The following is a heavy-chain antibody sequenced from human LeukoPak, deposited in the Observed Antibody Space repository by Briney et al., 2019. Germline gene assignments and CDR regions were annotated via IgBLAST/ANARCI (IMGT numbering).Heavy chain of an antibody. V-gene: IGHV1-24*01. CDR2: FDPEDGET. CDR3: ATVVFGWFANRLGFDP. CDR1: GYSFTSYY. J-gene: IGHJ5*02. D-gene: IGHD3-10*01. Sequence: ASVKVSCKASGYSFTSYYIHWVRQAPGQGLEWMGGFDPEDGETIYAQKFQGRVTMTEDTSTDTAYMELSSLRSEDTAVYYCATVVFGWFANRLGFDPWGQGTLVTVSS.